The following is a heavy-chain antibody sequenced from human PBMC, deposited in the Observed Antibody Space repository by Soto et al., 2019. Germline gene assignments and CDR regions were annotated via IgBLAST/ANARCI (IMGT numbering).Heavy chain of an antibody. V-gene: IGHV1-3*01. D-gene: IGHD1-1*01. CDR2: INAGNGNT. Sequence: QVQLVQSGAAVKKPGASVKVSCKASGYTFSSYAMHWVRQAPGHRLEWMGWINAGNGNTKYSQKFQGRVTITRDTTASTAYMEQRSLRSEDTAVYYCARDGTSEDPLSDYYYGMDVWGQGTTFTVSS. CDR3: ARDGTSEDPLSDYYYGMDV. J-gene: IGHJ6*02. CDR1: GYTFSSYA.